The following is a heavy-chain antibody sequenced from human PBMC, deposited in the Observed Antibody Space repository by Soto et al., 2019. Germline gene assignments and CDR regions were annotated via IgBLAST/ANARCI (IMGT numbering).Heavy chain of an antibody. J-gene: IGHJ5*02. CDR3: ARDRNGSPTGFDP. CDR2: IYYSGST. Sequence: QVQLQESGPGLVKPSQTLSLTCTVSGGSISSGGYYWSWIRQHPGKGLEWIGYIYYSGSTYYKPSLKSRVTISVDTSKNQFSLKLSSVTAADTAVYYCARDRNGSPTGFDPWGQGTLVTVSS. V-gene: IGHV4-31*03. D-gene: IGHD4-4*01. CDR1: GGSISSGGYY.